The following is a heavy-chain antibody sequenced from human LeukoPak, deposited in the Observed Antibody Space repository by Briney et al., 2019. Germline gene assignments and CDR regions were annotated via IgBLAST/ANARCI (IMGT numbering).Heavy chain of an antibody. CDR3: ARDTRRYCSGGSCYGWFDP. CDR2: ISYDGSNK. J-gene: IGHJ5*02. Sequence: GRSLRLSCAASGFTFSSYAMHWVRQAPGKGLEWVAVISYDGSNKYYADSVKGRFTISRDNSKNTLYLQMNSLRAEDTAVYYCARDTRRYCSGGSCYGWFDPWGQGTLVTVSS. V-gene: IGHV3-30-3*01. CDR1: GFTFSSYA. D-gene: IGHD2-15*01.